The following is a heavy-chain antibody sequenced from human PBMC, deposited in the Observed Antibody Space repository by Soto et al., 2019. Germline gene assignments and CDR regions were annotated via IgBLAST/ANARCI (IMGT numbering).Heavy chain of an antibody. CDR2: ISRSGNST. J-gene: IGHJ4*02. V-gene: IGHV3-23*01. CDR3: AKDAIILDWLPTSYYFDF. D-gene: IGHD3-9*01. Sequence: HPGGSLRLSCAVSGLSFSSYAMTWVRQSPGKGLEWVSSISRSGNSTYSADSVRGRFTISRDNSKNTLYLQMNSLRAEDTAVYYCAKDAIILDWLPTSYYFDFWGQGTLVTVSS. CDR1: GLSFSSYA.